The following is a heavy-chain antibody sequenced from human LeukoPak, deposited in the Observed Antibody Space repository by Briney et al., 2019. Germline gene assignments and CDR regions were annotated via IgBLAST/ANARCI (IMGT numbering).Heavy chain of an antibody. CDR1: GYTFNSYG. CDR2: INPSGGST. J-gene: IGHJ6*03. Sequence: ASVKVSCKASGYTFNSYGISWVRQAPGQGLEWMGIINPSGGSTSYAQKFQGRVTMTRDMSTSTVYMELSSLRSEDTAVYYCARERGAPAAIGYYYYYYYMDVWGKGTTVTVSS. V-gene: IGHV1-46*02. D-gene: IGHD2-2*01. CDR3: ARERGAPAAIGYYYYYYYMDV.